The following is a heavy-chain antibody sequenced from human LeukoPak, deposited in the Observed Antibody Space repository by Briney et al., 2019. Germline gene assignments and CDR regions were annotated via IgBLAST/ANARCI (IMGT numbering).Heavy chain of an antibody. V-gene: IGHV3-30*18. CDR1: GFTFSSYG. CDR2: ISYDGSNK. Sequence: GRSLRLSCAASGFTFSSYGMHWVRQAPGKGLEWVAVISYDGSNKYYADPVKGRFTISRDNSKNTLYLQMNSLRAEDTAVYYCAKVGYCSSTSCYSASAFDYWGQGTLVTVSS. J-gene: IGHJ4*02. CDR3: AKVGYCSSTSCYSASAFDY. D-gene: IGHD2-2*02.